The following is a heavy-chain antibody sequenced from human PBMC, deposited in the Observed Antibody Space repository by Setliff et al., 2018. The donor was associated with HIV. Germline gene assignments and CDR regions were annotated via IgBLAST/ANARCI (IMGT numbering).Heavy chain of an antibody. D-gene: IGHD5-12*01. Sequence: PSETLSLTCTVSGGSIGTYYWSWIRQPPGKGLEWIGYIDYSGSTNYNPSLKSRVSISVDTSKNQFSLKLSSVTAADTAVYYCARLWLRGPPTWGQGTMVTVSS. CDR1: GGSIGTYY. CDR3: ARLWLRGPPT. CDR2: IDYSGST. J-gene: IGHJ3*01. V-gene: IGHV4-59*12.